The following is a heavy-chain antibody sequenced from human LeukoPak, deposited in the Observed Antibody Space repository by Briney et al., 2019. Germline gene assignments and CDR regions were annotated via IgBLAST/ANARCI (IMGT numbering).Heavy chain of an antibody. D-gene: IGHD2-2*01. CDR1: GFTFTSYV. CDR2: TSFDGSNK. CDR3: AKNVRVVPAAQHFDY. J-gene: IGHJ4*02. Sequence: PGGSLRLSCAASGFTFTSYVMHWVRQAPGKGLEWVAVTSFDGSNKYYADSVKGRFTISGDSSKNTLFLQMNSLRVEDTAVYYCAKNVRVVPAAQHFDYWGQGTLVTVSS. V-gene: IGHV3-30*18.